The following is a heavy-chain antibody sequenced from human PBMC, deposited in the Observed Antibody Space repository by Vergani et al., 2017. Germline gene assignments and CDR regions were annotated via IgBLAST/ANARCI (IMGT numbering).Heavy chain of an antibody. CDR3: ARGYCSGGSCYSLGYYYYYGMDV. CDR2: INPNSGGT. J-gene: IGHJ6*02. Sequence: QVQLVQSGAEVKKPGASVKVSCKASGYTFTGYYMHWVRQAPGQGLEWMGWINPNSGGTNYAQKFQGWVTMTRDTSISTAYMELSRLRSDDTAVYYCARGYCSGGSCYSLGYYYYYGMDVWGQGTTVTVSS. V-gene: IGHV1-2*04. D-gene: IGHD2-15*01. CDR1: GYTFTGYY.